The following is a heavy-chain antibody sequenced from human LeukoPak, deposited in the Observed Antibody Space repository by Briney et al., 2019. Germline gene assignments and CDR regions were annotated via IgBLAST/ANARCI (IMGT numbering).Heavy chain of an antibody. Sequence: GGSLRLSCAASGFTFSSYAMSWVRQAPGKGREWVSAISGSGGSTYYADSVKDRFTISRDNSKNTLYLQMNSLRAEDTAVYYCAIDYGDYDNYFDYWGQGTLVTVSS. D-gene: IGHD4-17*01. CDR1: GFTFSSYA. J-gene: IGHJ4*02. V-gene: IGHV3-23*01. CDR3: AIDYGDYDNYFDY. CDR2: ISGSGGST.